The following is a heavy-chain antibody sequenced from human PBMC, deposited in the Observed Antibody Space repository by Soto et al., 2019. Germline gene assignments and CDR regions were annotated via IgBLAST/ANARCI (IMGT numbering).Heavy chain of an antibody. CDR3: ARDQREITIFTPYYYYGMDV. CDR2: IIPIFGTA. J-gene: IGHJ6*02. Sequence: SVKVSCKASGGTFSSYAISWVRQAPGQGLEWMGGIIPIFGTANYAQKFQGRVTITADESTSTAYMELSSLRSEDTAVYYCARDQREITIFTPYYYYGMDVWGQGTTVTVS. CDR1: GGTFSSYA. V-gene: IGHV1-69*13. D-gene: IGHD3-3*01.